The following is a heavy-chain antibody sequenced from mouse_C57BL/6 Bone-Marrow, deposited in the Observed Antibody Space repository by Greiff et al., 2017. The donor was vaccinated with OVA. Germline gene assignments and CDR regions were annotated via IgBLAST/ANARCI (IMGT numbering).Heavy chain of an antibody. CDR2: ISSGGSYT. J-gene: IGHJ2*01. CDR1: GFTFSSYG. Sequence: DVMLVESGGDLVKPGGSLKLSCAASGFTFSSYGMSWVRQTPDKRLEWVATISSGGSYTYYPDSVKGRFTISSDNAKNTLYLQMSSLKSEDTAMYYCARRYYFDYWGQGTTLTVSS. V-gene: IGHV5-6*02. CDR3: ARRYYFDY.